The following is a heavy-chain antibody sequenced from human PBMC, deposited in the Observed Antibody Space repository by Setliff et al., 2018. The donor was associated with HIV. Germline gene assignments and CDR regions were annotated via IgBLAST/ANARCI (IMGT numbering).Heavy chain of an antibody. J-gene: IGHJ5*02. D-gene: IGHD6-19*01. CDR1: GGTFSSYA. V-gene: IGHV1-69*13. CDR2: IIPIFGTA. CDR3: AAESVAGSQGDNWFDP. Sequence: SVKVSCKASGGTFSSYAISWVRQAPGQGLEWMGGIIPIFGTANYAQKFQGRVTITADESTSTAYMELSSLRSEDTAVYYCAAESVAGSQGDNWFDPWGQGTLVTVSS.